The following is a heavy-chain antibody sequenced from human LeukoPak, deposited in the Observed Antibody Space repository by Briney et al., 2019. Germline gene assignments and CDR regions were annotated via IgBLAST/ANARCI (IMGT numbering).Heavy chain of an antibody. CDR2: IYYSGTT. D-gene: IGHD5-24*01. CDR3: ARSRDGYNHPFDY. J-gene: IGHJ4*02. CDR1: GGSISSYY. V-gene: IGHV4-59*01. Sequence: PSETLSLTCTVSGGSISSYYWSWIRQPPGKGLEWIGYIYYSGTTNYTPTLKSRVTISGDTSKNQSSLKLTSVTAADTAVYYCARSRDGYNHPFDYWGQGTLVTVSS.